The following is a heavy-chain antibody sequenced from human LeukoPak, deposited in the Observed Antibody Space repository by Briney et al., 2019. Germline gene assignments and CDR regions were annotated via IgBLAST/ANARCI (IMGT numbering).Heavy chain of an antibody. CDR2: IYYSGST. J-gene: IGHJ1*01. D-gene: IGHD6-6*01. CDR3: ARGRSSSLKYFQH. CDR1: GGSISSHY. Sequence: SETLSLTCTVSGGSISSHYWSWIRQPPGKGLEWIGYIYYSGSTNYNPSLKSRVTISVDTSKNQFSLKLSSVTAADTAVYYCARGRSSSLKYFQHWGQGTLVTVSS. V-gene: IGHV4-59*11.